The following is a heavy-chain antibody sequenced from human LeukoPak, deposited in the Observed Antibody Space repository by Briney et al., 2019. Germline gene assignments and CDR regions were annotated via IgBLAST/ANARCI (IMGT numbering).Heavy chain of an antibody. V-gene: IGHV1-2*02. D-gene: IGHD1-26*01. CDR3: ARGLNSGSYTQFDP. J-gene: IGHJ5*02. Sequence: GASVKVSCKASGYTFTGYYIHWVRQAPGQGLEWMGWINPNSGGTNYARKFQGRVTMTRDTSISTAYMELSRLRSDDTAVYYCARGLNSGSYTQFDPWGQGTLVTVSS. CDR1: GYTFTGYY. CDR2: INPNSGGT.